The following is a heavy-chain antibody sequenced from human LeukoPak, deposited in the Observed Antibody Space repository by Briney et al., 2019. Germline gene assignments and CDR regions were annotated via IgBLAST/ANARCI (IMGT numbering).Heavy chain of an antibody. CDR2: LYSTGGRT. J-gene: IGHJ4*02. Sequence: SETLSLTCAVSGGSISSFYWSWIRQPPGKGLEWIAYLYSTGGRTNYNPSLKSRVTISVDPSKNHFSPKMNSVTTADTAVYYCARHLAAATSAFDYWGRGALVTVSS. CDR3: ARHLAAATSAFDY. CDR1: GGSISSFY. D-gene: IGHD6-13*01. V-gene: IGHV4-59*01.